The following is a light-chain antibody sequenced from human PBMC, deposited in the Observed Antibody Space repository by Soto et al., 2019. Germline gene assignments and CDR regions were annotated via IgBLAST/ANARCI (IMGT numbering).Light chain of an antibody. V-gene: IGKV3-20*01. CDR1: QSVSNRY. J-gene: IGKJ1*01. CDR2: GAS. CDR3: QQYASSPRT. Sequence: EIVLTQSPGTLSLSPGERATLSCTASQSVSNRYVAWYQQKPGQAPRLLIYGASFRATGISDRFSGSGSGTGFTLTISRLEPEDFAVYYCQQYASSPRTFGQGTKVEIK.